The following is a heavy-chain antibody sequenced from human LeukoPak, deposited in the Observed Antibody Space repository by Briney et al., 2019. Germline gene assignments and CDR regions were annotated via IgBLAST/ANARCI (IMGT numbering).Heavy chain of an antibody. CDR1: GGSISSYY. J-gene: IGHJ4*02. CDR3: ARQGGSYGGFDY. Sequence: SETLSLTCTVSGGSISSYYWSWIRQPPGKGLEWIGYIYYSGSTNYNPSLKSRVTISVDTSKNQFSLKLSSVTAADTAVYYCARQGGSYGGFDYWGQGTLVTVSS. D-gene: IGHD1-26*01. CDR2: IYYSGST. V-gene: IGHV4-59*01.